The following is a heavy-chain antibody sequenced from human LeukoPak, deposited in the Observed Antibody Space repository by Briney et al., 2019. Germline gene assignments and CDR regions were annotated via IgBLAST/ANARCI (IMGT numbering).Heavy chain of an antibody. V-gene: IGHV4-30-4*08. J-gene: IGHJ5*02. CDR1: GGSISSGDYY. Sequence: ASETLSLTCTVSGGSISSGDYYWSWIRQPPGWGLEWIGYIYYSESTYYNPSLKSRVAISVDTSKNQFSLKLSSVTAADTAVYYCARGRIVVVAGGAGNWFDPWGQGTLSPSPQ. D-gene: IGHD2-2*01. CDR2: IYYSEST. CDR3: ARGRIVVVAGGAGNWFDP.